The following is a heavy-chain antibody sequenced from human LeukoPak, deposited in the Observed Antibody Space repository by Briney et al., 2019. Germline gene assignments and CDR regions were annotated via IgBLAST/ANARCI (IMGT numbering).Heavy chain of an antibody. J-gene: IGHJ4*02. Sequence: GGSLRLSCAASGFTFSSYGMHWVRQAPGKGLEWVAVISYDGSNKYYADSVKGRFTISRDNSKNTLYLQMNSLRAEDTAVYYCAKSSGQYYFDYWGQGTLVTVSS. CDR2: ISYDGSNK. V-gene: IGHV3-30*18. CDR1: GFTFSSYG. D-gene: IGHD6-19*01. CDR3: AKSSGQYYFDY.